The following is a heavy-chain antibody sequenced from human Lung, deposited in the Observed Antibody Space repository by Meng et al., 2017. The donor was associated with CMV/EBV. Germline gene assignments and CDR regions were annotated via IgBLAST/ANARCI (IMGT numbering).Heavy chain of an antibody. V-gene: IGHV1-8*01. CDR3: VRAVHGLEI. CDR1: GYTLTTYG. CDR2: VNPYNGDG. D-gene: IGHD4-17*01. Sequence: ASVXVSCKASGYTLTTYGINWVRQAPGQGLEWMGWVNPYNGDGGYAQRFQGRVTVTTDTSINTAYLELTSLRSDDTAVYYCVRAVHGLEIWGQGTTVTASS. J-gene: IGHJ6*02.